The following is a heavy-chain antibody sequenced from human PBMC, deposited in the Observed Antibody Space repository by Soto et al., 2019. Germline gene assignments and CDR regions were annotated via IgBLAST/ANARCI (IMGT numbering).Heavy chain of an antibody. CDR1: GGSVSSNSAG. J-gene: IGHJ4*01. Sequence: SQTLSLHCAITGGSVSSNSAGWSWVRQSPSRGLEWQGRTYYRSKWYYEYAVSVRGRITINPDTSKNQYSLQLNSVTPEDTAVYFCARGEQYSGRIFDYWGQGTLVTVSS. D-gene: IGHD1-26*01. CDR3: ARGEQYSGRIFDY. CDR2: TYYRSKWYY. V-gene: IGHV6-1*01.